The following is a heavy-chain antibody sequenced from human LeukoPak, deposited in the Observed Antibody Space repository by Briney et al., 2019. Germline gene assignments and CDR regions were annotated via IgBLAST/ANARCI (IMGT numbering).Heavy chain of an antibody. D-gene: IGHD2-2*01. CDR2: ISAYNGNT. V-gene: IGHV1-18*01. CDR3: ARPYCSSTSCIDAFDI. J-gene: IGHJ3*02. Sequence: ASVKVSCKASGYTFTSYGISWVRQAPGQGLEWMGWISAYNGNTNYAQKLQGRVTMTTDTSTSTAYMELGSLRSDDTAVYYCARPYCSSTSCIDAFDIWGQGTMVTVSS. CDR1: GYTFTSYG.